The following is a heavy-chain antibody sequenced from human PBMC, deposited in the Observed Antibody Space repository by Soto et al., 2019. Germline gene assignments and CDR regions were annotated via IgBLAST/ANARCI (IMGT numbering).Heavy chain of an antibody. V-gene: IGHV1-8*01. Sequence: QVQLVQPGAEVRKPGASVKVSCKASGDIFTNFDFNWVRQATGQGLEWIGWMRANSGDTGHDQKFQGRVSMTRDTSMSTAYMELSSLRAEDTAVYYCARYIYGQGFKAWGQGTQVFVSS. CDR3: ARYIYGQGFKA. D-gene: IGHD3-3*02. CDR2: MRANSGDT. J-gene: IGHJ5*02. CDR1: GDIFTNFD.